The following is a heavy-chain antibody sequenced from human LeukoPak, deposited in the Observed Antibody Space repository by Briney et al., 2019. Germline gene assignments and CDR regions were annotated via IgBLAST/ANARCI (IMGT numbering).Heavy chain of an antibody. CDR2: ISAYNGNT. D-gene: IGHD2-2*01. CDR1: GYTFTNYG. V-gene: IGHV1-18*01. J-gene: IGHJ6*02. CDR3: ARDSDCSSTSCYEGYYYYGMDV. Sequence: ASVKVSCKASGYTFTNYGISWVRQAPGQGLEWMGWISAYNGNTNYAQKLQGRVTMATDTSTSTAYMELRSLRSDDTAVYYCARDSDCSSTSCYEGYYYYGMDVWGQGTTVTVSS.